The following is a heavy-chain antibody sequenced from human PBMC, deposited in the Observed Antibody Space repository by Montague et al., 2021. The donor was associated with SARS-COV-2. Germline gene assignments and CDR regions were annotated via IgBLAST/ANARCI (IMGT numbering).Heavy chain of an antibody. J-gene: IGHJ4*02. Sequence: SLRLSCAASGFTFRSYAMSWVRQAPGKGLEWVSGITGSGGSTYYADSVKGRFTISRDNSKNTLYLQMNSLRAEDTAVYSCAKGYYYDTSGYLHSSDYWGRGTQIAISS. D-gene: IGHD3-22*01. V-gene: IGHV3-23*01. CDR3: AKGYYYDTSGYLHSSDY. CDR2: ITGSGGST. CDR1: GFTFRSYA.